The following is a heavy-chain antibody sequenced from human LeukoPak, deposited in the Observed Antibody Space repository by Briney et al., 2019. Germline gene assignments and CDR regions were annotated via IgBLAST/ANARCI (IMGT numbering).Heavy chain of an antibody. J-gene: IGHJ4*02. CDR3: ARTVVVVPAAPSLFDY. Sequence: PSETLSLTCTVSGGSVSSGSYYWSWIRQPPGKGLEWIGYIYYSGSTNYNPSLKSRVTISVDTSKNQFSLKLSSVTAADTAVYYCARTVVVVPAAPSLFDYWAREPWSPSPQ. CDR2: IYYSGST. CDR1: GGSVSSGSYY. D-gene: IGHD2-2*01. V-gene: IGHV4-61*01.